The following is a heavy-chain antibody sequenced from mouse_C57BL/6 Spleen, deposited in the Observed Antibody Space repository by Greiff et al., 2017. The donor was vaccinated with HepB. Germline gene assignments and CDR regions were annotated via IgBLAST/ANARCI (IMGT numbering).Heavy chain of an antibody. J-gene: IGHJ4*01. CDR3: TRWASNYGEVDY. CDR1: GYTFTDYE. D-gene: IGHD2-5*01. CDR2: IDPETGGT. Sequence: VQLQQSGAELVRPGASVTLSCKASGYTFTDYEMHWVKQTPVHGLEWIGAIDPETGGTAYNQKFKGKAILTADKSSSTAYMELRSLTSEDSAVYYCTRWASNYGEVDYWGQGTSVTVSS. V-gene: IGHV1-15*01.